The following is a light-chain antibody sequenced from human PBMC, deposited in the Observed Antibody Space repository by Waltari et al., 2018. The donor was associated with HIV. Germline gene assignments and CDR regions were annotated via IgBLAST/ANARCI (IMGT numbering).Light chain of an antibody. CDR1: SSKIGRNY. V-gene: IGLV1-47*01. CDR2: RNN. J-gene: IGLJ1*01. CDR3: ATWNDSLSGYV. Sequence: QSVLTQPPSASGTPGQRVTISCSGSSSKIGRNYVYWYQQLPGTAPKLLIYRNNQRPSGVPDRFSGSKSGTSASLAISGLRSEDEADYYCATWNDSLSGYVFGTGTKVTV.